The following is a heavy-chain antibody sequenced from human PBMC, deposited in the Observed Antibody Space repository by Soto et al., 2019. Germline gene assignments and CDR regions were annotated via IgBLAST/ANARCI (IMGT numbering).Heavy chain of an antibody. J-gene: IGHJ4*02. V-gene: IGHV1-69*02. Sequence: QVQLVQSGAEVKKPGSSVRVSCKASGDTFTFYSINWVRQAPGLGLEWMGGINPILSMSNYAQRFQGRVTMTADKSTSTAYMELSSLRSEDTAMYYCASSYGSGYRAFDYWGQGALVTVSS. CDR2: INPILSMS. CDR1: GDTFTFYS. D-gene: IGHD3-10*01. CDR3: ASSYGSGYRAFDY.